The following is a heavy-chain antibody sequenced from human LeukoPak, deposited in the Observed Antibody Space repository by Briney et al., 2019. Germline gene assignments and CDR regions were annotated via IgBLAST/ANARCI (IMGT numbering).Heavy chain of an antibody. V-gene: IGHV3-23*01. CDR3: AKSIPATGDY. J-gene: IGHJ4*02. D-gene: IGHD1-1*01. CDR1: GFTFSSYA. CDR2: VTSSGSNT. Sequence: GGSLRPSCAVSGFTFSSYAMSWVRQAPGKGLEWVSVVTSSGSNTYYADSVKGRFTISRDNSKNTLYLQMNSLRAEDTAVYYCAKSIPATGDYWGQGTLVTVSS.